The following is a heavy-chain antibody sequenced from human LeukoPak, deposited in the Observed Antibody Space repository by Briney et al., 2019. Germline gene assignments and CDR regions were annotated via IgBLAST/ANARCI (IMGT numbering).Heavy chain of an antibody. D-gene: IGHD6-19*01. CDR2: ISSSSSYT. CDR3: ARRPSGWPSDY. CDR1: GFTFSDYY. J-gene: IGHJ4*02. V-gene: IGHV3-11*03. Sequence: PGGSLRLSCAASGFTFSDYYMNWIRQAPGKGLEWVSYISSSSSYTKYADSVKGRFTISRDNAKNSLYLQMNSLRVEDTAVYYCARRPSGWPSDYWGQGTLVIVSS.